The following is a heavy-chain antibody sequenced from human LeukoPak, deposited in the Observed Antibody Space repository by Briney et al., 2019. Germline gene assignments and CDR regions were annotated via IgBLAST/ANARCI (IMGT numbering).Heavy chain of an antibody. CDR1: GGTFSSYA. J-gene: IGHJ3*02. D-gene: IGHD3-22*01. CDR2: IIPIFGTA. V-gene: IGHV1-69*06. CDR3: ASSRGGYYDSSDPWAFDI. Sequence: SVKVSCKASGGTFSSYAISWVRQAPGQGLEWMGGIIPIFGTANYAQKFQGRVTITADKSTSTAYMELSSLRSEDTAVYYCASSRGGYYDSSDPWAFDIWGQGTMVTVSS.